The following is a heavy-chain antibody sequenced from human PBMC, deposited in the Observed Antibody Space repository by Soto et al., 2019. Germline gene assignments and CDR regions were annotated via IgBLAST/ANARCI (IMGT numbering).Heavy chain of an antibody. J-gene: IGHJ6*02. V-gene: IGHV3-30*03. Sequence: QVQLVESGGGVVQPGRSLRLSCAASGFTFSSYGMHWVRQAPGKGLEWVAVISYDGSNKYYADPVKGRFTISRDNSKNXXYLQMNSLRAEDTAVYYCARSYGAPPYDYYSGMDVWGQGTTVTVSS. D-gene: IGHD4-17*01. CDR2: ISYDGSNK. CDR3: ARSYGAPPYDYYSGMDV. CDR1: GFTFSSYG.